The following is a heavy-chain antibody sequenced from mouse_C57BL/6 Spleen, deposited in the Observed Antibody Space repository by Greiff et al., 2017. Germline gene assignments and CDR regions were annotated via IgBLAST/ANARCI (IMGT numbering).Heavy chain of an antibody. V-gene: IGHV1-59*01. J-gene: IGHJ3*01. CDR2: IDPSDSYT. CDR3: ARGYDGYYPFAD. Sequence: QVQLQQPGAELVRPGTSVKLSCKASGYTFTSYWMHWVKQRPGQGLEWIGVIDPSDSYTNYNQKFKGKATLTVDTSSSTAYMQLSSLTSEDSAVYYCARGYDGYYPFADWGQGTLVTVSA. CDR1: GYTFTSYW. D-gene: IGHD2-3*01.